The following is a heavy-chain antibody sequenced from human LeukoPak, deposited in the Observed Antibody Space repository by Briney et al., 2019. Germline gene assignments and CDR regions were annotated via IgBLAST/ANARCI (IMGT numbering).Heavy chain of an antibody. Sequence: GGSLRLSCAASGFTFSSYGMHWVRQAPGKGLQWVGVISHEGSNKYYADSVKGRFTISRDNSKNTLDLQMNSLRAEDTAVYYCARGSSSLRAVIVDIDIWGQGTMVTVSS. J-gene: IGHJ3*02. CDR2: ISHEGSNK. CDR1: GFTFSSYG. V-gene: IGHV3-30*19. D-gene: IGHD1-26*01. CDR3: ARGSSSLRAVIVDIDI.